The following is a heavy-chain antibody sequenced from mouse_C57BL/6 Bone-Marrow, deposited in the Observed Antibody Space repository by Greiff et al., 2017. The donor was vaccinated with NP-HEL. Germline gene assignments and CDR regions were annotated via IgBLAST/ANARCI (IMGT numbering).Heavy chain of an antibody. CDR1: GYAFSSSW. J-gene: IGHJ2*01. CDR3: ARRGDGYWGFDY. Sequence: QVQLQQSGPELVKPGASVEISCKASGYAFSSSWMNWVKQRPGKGLEWIGRIYPGDGDTNYNGKFKGKATLTADKSSSTAYMQLSSLTSEDSAVYFCARRGDGYWGFDYWGQGTTLTVSS. CDR2: IYPGDGDT. D-gene: IGHD2-3*01. V-gene: IGHV1-82*01.